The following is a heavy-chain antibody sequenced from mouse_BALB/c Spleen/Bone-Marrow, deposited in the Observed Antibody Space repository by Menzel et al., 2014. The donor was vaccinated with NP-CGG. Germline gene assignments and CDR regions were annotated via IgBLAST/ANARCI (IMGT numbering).Heavy chain of an antibody. V-gene: IGHV1-80*01. Sequence: QVQLKESGAELVRPGSSVKVSCKASGYAFSSYWMNWVKQRPGQGLEWIGQIYPGDGDTNYNGKFKGKATLTADKSSSTAYMQLSSLTSEDSAVYFCARRGPGFDYWGQGTTLTVSS. CDR1: GYAFSSYW. CDR3: ARRGPGFDY. J-gene: IGHJ2*01. CDR2: IYPGDGDT. D-gene: IGHD3-3*01.